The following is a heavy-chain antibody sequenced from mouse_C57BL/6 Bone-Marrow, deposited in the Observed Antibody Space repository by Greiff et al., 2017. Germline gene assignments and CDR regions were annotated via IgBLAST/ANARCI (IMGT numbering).Heavy chain of an antibody. CDR1: GYAFTNYL. CDR3: ARGGTFHY. CDR2: INPGSGGT. J-gene: IGHJ2*01. V-gene: IGHV1-54*01. D-gene: IGHD3-3*01. Sequence: VKLQQSGAELVRPGTSVKVSCKASGYAFTNYLIEWVKQRPGQGLEWIGVINPGSGGTNYNEKFKGKATLTADNSSSTAYMQLSSLTSEDSAVYFCARGGTFHYWGQGTTLTVSS.